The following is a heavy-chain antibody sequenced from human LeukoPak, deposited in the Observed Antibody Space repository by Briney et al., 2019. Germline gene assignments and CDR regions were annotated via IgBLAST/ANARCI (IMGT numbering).Heavy chain of an antibody. Sequence: GESPKISCKGSGYSLTSYWIGWVRQMPGKGLEWMGIIYPGDSDTRYSPSFQGQVTISADKSISTAYLQWSSLKASDTAMYYCARYALTSNYYYYYYMDVWGKGTTVTVSS. CDR2: IYPGDSDT. J-gene: IGHJ6*03. CDR3: ARYALTSNYYYYYYMDV. D-gene: IGHD2-2*01. CDR1: GYSLTSYW. V-gene: IGHV5-51*01.